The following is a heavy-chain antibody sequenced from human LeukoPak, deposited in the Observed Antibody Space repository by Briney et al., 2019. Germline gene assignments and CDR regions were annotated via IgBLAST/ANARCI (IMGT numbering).Heavy chain of an antibody. V-gene: IGHV1-18*01. Sequence: ASVKVSCKASGYTFTSYGISWVRQAPGQGLEWMGWISAYNGNTNYAQKLQGRVTMTTDTSTSTAHMELRSLRSDDTAVYYCARAHGYDSSGYSEAYFDYWGQGTLVTVSS. CDR1: GYTFTSYG. CDR2: ISAYNGNT. CDR3: ARAHGYDSSGYSEAYFDY. J-gene: IGHJ4*02. D-gene: IGHD3-22*01.